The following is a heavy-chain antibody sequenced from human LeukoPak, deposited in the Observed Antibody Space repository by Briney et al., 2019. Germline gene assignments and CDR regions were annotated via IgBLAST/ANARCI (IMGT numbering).Heavy chain of an antibody. D-gene: IGHD3-3*01. Sequence: GGSLRLSCAASGFTFSSYGMHWVRQAPGKGLEGVAFIRYDGSNKYYADSVKGRFTISRDNSKNTLYLQMNSLRAEDTAVYYCARFPGSDFWSGKGDYWGQGTLVTVSS. CDR1: GFTFSSYG. J-gene: IGHJ4*02. CDR2: IRYDGSNK. V-gene: IGHV3-30*02. CDR3: ARFPGSDFWSGKGDY.